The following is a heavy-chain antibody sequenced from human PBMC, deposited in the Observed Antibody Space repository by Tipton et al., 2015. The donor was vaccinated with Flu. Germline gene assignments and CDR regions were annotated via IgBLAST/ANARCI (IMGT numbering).Heavy chain of an antibody. Sequence: TLSLTCAVYGGSFSGYYWSWIRQPPGKGLEWIGEINHSGSTNYNPSLKSRVTISVDTSKNQFSLKLNSVTAADSAVYYCARHPPRSYGGQGTLVTVSS. CDR3: ARHPPRSY. CDR1: GGSFSGYY. J-gene: IGHJ4*02. V-gene: IGHV4-34*01. CDR2: INHSGST.